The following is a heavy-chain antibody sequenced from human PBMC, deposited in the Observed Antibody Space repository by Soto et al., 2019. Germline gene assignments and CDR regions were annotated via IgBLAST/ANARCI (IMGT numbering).Heavy chain of an antibody. J-gene: IGHJ4*01. D-gene: IGHD4-17*01. CDR3: AREAPVGTYPPDGAFDD. CDR2: INPSGIST. Sequence: ASVKVSCKASGYSFTSYCLHWVRQAPGQGLEWMGIINPSGISTSYAQKFKGRVTMTRDTSTSTVYMELSSLRSEDTAVYHCAREAPVGTYPPDGAFDDWGHGTLVTVSS. CDR1: GYSFTSYC. V-gene: IGHV1-46*03.